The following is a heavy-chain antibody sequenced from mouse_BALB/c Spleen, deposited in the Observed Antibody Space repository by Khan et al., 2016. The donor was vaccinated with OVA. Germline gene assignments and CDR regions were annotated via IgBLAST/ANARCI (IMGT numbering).Heavy chain of an antibody. D-gene: IGHD1-2*01. CDR2: IYPNNGDT. Sequence: EVQLQQSGPVLVKPGASVRTSCKASGYTFTDYNLDWVKQSHEKSLEWIGYIYPNNGDTGYNQKFKTKATLTVDISSSTAYMELRSLTSEDSAVYYCARSGDGSFGFWGQGTLVTVST. CDR3: ARSGDGSFGF. J-gene: IGHJ3*01. V-gene: IGHV1S29*02. CDR1: GYTFTDYN.